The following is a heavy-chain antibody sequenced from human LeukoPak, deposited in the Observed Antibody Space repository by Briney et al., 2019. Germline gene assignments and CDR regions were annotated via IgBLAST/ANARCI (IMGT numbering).Heavy chain of an antibody. Sequence: GSLRLSCAASGFTFSNAWMSWIRQPPGKGLEWIGEINHSGSTNYNPSLKSRVTISVDTSKNQFSLKLSSVTAADTAVYYCARLSGSGSYYKYWGQGTLVTVSS. V-gene: IGHV4-34*01. CDR2: INHSGST. CDR3: ARLSGSGSYYKY. J-gene: IGHJ4*02. CDR1: GFTFSNAW. D-gene: IGHD3-10*01.